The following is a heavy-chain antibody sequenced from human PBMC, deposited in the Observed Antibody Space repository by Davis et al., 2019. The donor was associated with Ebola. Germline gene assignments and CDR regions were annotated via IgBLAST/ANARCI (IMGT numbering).Heavy chain of an antibody. CDR1: GYSFTSYW. CDR3: ARHIGYSSHDAFDI. J-gene: IGHJ3*02. D-gene: IGHD5-18*01. Sequence: PGGSLRLSCKGSGYSFTSYWIGWVRQMPGKGLEWMGIIYPGDSDTRYSPSFQGQVTISADKSISTAYLQWSSLKASDTAMYYCARHIGYSSHDAFDIWGQGTMVTVSS. V-gene: IGHV5-51*01. CDR2: IYPGDSDT.